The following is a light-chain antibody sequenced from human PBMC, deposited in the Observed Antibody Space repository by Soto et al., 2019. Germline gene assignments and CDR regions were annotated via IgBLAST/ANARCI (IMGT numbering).Light chain of an antibody. CDR3: QQYSAKWT. CDR2: KAS. J-gene: IGKJ1*01. Sequence: DIPMTQSPSTLSASVGDRVTITCRASESISSWLAWFQQKPGKAPKLLIYKASILESGVSSRFSGSESGTEFTLTISSLQPDDFATYFCQQYSAKWTFGQGTKVEIK. CDR1: ESISSW. V-gene: IGKV1-5*03.